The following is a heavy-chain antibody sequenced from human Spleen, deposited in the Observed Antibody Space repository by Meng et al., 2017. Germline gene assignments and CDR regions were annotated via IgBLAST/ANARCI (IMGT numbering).Heavy chain of an antibody. CDR3: ARGDSFGYWIVDY. CDR1: GFTFSSYW. D-gene: IGHD5-18*01. CDR2: ISSGSSYI. V-gene: IGHV3-21*01. Sequence: GESLKISCAASGFTFSSYWMHWVRQTPGKGLEWVSSISSGSSYIYYADSVKGRFTISRDNAKNSLYLQMSSLRAEDTAVYYCARGDSFGYWIVDYWGQGTLVTVSS. J-gene: IGHJ4*02.